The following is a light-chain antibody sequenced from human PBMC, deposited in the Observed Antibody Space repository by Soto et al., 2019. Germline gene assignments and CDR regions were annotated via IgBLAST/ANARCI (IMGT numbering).Light chain of an antibody. V-gene: IGKV1D-12*01. J-gene: IGKJ5*01. CDR3: QQANSFPIT. CDR2: GAS. CDR1: QGISTW. Sequence: DLQMTQSPSSVSASVGDRVTITCRASQGISTWLAWYQQKPGKAPNLLIYGASTLQSGVPSRFSGSGSGTDFTLTISGLQPEDLATYYCQQANSFPITFGQGTRLEIK.